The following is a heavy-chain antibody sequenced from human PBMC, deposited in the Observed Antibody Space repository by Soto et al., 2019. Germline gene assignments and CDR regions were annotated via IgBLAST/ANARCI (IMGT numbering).Heavy chain of an antibody. CDR2: ISAYNGNT. J-gene: IGHJ4*02. D-gene: IGHD6-13*01. V-gene: IGHV1-18*01. CDR3: ARDSQYSTSWQRFDS. CDR1: GYTFTSYG. Sequence: ASVKVSCKASGYTFTSYGISWVRQAPGQGLEWMGWISAYNGNTNYAQKLQGRVTMTTDTSTGTAYMELRSLKSDDSAIYYCARDSQYSTSWQRFDSWGQGTLVTVSS.